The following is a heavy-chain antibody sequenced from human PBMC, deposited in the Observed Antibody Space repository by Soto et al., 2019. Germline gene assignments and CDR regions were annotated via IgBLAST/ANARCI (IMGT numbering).Heavy chain of an antibody. D-gene: IGHD2-2*01. CDR1: GGSFSGYY. Sequence: QVQLQQWGAGLLKPSETLSLTCAVYGGSFSGYYWSWIRQPPGKGLEWSGEINHSGSTNYNPSLKSRVTISVDTSKNQFSLKLSSVTAADTAVYYCARSNDCSSTSCYEGSYYYYGMDVWGQGTTVTVSS. CDR2: INHSGST. J-gene: IGHJ6*02. CDR3: ARSNDCSSTSCYEGSYYYYGMDV. V-gene: IGHV4-34*01.